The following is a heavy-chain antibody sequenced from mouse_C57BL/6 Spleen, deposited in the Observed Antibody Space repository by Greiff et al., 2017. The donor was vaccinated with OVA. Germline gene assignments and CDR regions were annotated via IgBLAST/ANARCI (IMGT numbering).Heavy chain of an antibody. CDR2: IDPSDSYT. D-gene: IGHD2-1*01. V-gene: IGHV1-59*01. CDR1: GYTFTSYW. CDR3: ARHGNYYYAMDY. J-gene: IGHJ4*01. Sequence: QVQLQQPGAELVRPGTSVKLSCKASGYTFTSYWMHWVQQRPGQGLEWIGVIDPSDSYTNYNQKFKGKATLTVDTSSSTAYMQLSSLTSEDSAVYYCARHGNYYYAMDYWGQGTSVTVSS.